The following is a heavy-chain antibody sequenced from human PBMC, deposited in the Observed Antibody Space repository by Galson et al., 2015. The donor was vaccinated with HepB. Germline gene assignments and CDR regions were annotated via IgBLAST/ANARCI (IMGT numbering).Heavy chain of an antibody. CDR3: ARASGIAAAGTRYYFDY. CDR2: IIPIFGTA. J-gene: IGHJ4*02. V-gene: IGHV1-69*13. D-gene: IGHD6-13*01. Sequence: SVKVSCKASGGTFSSYAMSWVRQAPGQGLEWMGGIIPIFGTANYAQKFQGRVTITADESTSTAYMELSSLRSEDTAVYYCARASGIAAAGTRYYFDYWGQGTLVTVSS. CDR1: GGTFSSYA.